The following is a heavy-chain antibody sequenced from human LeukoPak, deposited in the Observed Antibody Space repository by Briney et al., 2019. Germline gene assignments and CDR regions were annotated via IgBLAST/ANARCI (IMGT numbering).Heavy chain of an antibody. CDR2: INPSGGST. J-gene: IGHJ4*02. CDR3: ARERNIAVHFDY. D-gene: IGHD6-19*01. V-gene: IGHV1-46*01. Sequence: ASVTVSCKASGYTFTSYYMHWVRQAPGQGLEWMGIINPSGGSTSYAQKFQGRVTMTRDTSTSTVYMELSSLRSEDTAVYYCARERNIAVHFDYWGQGTLVTVSS. CDR1: GYTFTSYY.